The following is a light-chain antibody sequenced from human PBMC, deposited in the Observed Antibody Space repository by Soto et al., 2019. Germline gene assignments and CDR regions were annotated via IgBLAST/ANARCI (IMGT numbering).Light chain of an antibody. V-gene: IGLV2-11*01. J-gene: IGLJ3*02. CDR2: DVS. CDR1: SSDVGGYNY. Sequence: QSVLTQPRSVSGSPGQSVTISCTGTSSDVGGYNYVSWYQQHPGKAPKLMIYDVSKRPSGVPDRLSGSKSGNTASLTISGLQAEDEADYYCCSYAGSYTLWVFGGGTKLTVL. CDR3: CSYAGSYTLWV.